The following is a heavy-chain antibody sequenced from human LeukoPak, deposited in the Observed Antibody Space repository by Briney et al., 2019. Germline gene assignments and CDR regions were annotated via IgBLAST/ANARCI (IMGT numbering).Heavy chain of an antibody. CDR2: IKSKTDGGRT. CDR3: TTGAVAYTQFDY. CDR1: GFTFNNAW. D-gene: IGHD2-2*02. V-gene: IGHV3-15*01. Sequence: GGSLRLSCAASGFTFNNAWMSWVRQAPGKGLEWVGRIKSKTDGGRTDYAAPVKGRFTISRDDSENTLYLQMNRLKTEDTAVYYCTTGAVAYTQFDYWGQGTLVTVSS. J-gene: IGHJ4*02.